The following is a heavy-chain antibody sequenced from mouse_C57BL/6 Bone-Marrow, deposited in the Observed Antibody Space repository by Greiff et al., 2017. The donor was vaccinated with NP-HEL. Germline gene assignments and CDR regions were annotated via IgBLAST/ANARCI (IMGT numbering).Heavy chain of an antibody. V-gene: IGHV5-16*01. D-gene: IGHD2-4*01. CDR2: INYDGSST. J-gene: IGHJ4*01. CDR3: ARYYDYDGAPPYYAMDD. Sequence: EVKLVESEGGLVQPGSSMKLSCTASGFTFSDYYMAWVRQVPEKGLEWVANINYDGSSTYYLDSLKSRFIISRENANNILYLQMSSLKSEDTATYYCARYYDYDGAPPYYAMDDWGQGTSVTVSS. CDR1: GFTFSDYY.